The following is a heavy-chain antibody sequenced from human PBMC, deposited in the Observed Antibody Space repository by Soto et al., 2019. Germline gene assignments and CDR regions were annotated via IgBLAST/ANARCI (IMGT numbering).Heavy chain of an antibody. CDR2: IYYSGST. CDR1: GGSVSSGSYY. CDR3: ARDHPQYCISTSCSGGYHYYGMDV. D-gene: IGHD2-2*01. Sequence: PSETLSLTCTVSGGSVSSGSYYWSWIRQPPGKGLEWIGYIYYSGSTNYNPSLKSRVTISVDTSKNQFSLKLSSVTAADTAVYYCARDHPQYCISTSCSGGYHYYGMDVWGQGTTVTVSS. J-gene: IGHJ6*02. V-gene: IGHV4-61*01.